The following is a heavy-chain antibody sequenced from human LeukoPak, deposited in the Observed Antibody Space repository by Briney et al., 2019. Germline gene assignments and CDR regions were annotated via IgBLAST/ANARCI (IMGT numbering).Heavy chain of an antibody. CDR3: ARSRRGYYMDV. Sequence: GASVKVSCKASGYTFSNFDVNWVRQAPGQGLEWMAWMNPGSGDTGYEGKFQARLSLSSNTSLITAAMELTSLTSEDTAVYYCARSRRGYYMDVWGKGTTVIVSS. CDR1: GYTFSNFD. V-gene: IGHV1-8*02. CDR2: MNPGSGDT. J-gene: IGHJ6*03.